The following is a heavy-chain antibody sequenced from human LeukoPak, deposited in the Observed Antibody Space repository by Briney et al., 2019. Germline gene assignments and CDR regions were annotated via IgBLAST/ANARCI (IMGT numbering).Heavy chain of an antibody. CDR1: GGSFSGYY. D-gene: IGHD4-23*01. CDR2: INHSGST. Sequence: PSETLSLTCAVYGGSFSGYYWSWIRQPPGKGLEWIGEINHSGSTNYNPSLKSRVTISVDTSKNQFSLKLSSVTAADTAVYYYARARWGHFDYWGQGTLVTVSS. J-gene: IGHJ4*02. V-gene: IGHV4-34*01. CDR3: ARARWGHFDY.